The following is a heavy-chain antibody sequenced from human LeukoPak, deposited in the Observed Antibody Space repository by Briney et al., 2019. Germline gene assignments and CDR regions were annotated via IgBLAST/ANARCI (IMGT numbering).Heavy chain of an antibody. Sequence: GGSLRLSCAASGFTFSNYPMGWVRQAPGKGLEWLSAIGEEKSDSWTKSADSVKGRFTISRVNSENTLYLQMNSLRAEDTAVYYCAKDEIYYGSGSYPFDYWGQGTLVTVSS. CDR3: AKDEIYYGSGSYPFDY. V-gene: IGHV3-23*01. D-gene: IGHD3-10*01. CDR1: GFTFSNYP. J-gene: IGHJ4*02. CDR2: IGEEKSDSWT.